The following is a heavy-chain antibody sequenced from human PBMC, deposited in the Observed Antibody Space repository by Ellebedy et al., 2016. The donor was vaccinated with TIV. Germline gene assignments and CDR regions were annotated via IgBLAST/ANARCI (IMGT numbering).Heavy chain of an antibody. CDR2: IRGDREK. J-gene: IGHJ5*02. CDR3: ARRASYGDYAVQVNPWFDP. D-gene: IGHD4-17*01. Sequence: PGGSLRLSCAVSGFSFRSYWMSWVRQVPGKGLEWVANIRGDREKYYVESVKGRFTISRDNAKNSLFLQMNSLRVEDTAVYYCARRASYGDYAVQVNPWFDPWGQGTLVTVSS. CDR1: GFSFRSYW. V-gene: IGHV3-7*01.